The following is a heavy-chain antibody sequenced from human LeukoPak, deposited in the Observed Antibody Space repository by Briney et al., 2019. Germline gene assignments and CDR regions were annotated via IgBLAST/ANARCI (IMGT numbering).Heavy chain of an antibody. CDR2: IYYSGST. CDR3: ARASLPGIASGNWFDP. J-gene: IGHJ5*02. Sequence: SETLSLTCTVSGGSINSYYWSRIRQPPGKGLEWIGYIYYSGSTNYNPSLKSRVTISVDTSKNQFSLKLSSVTAADTAVYYCARASLPGIASGNWFDPWGQGTLVTVSS. V-gene: IGHV4-59*01. D-gene: IGHD6-13*01. CDR1: GGSINSYY.